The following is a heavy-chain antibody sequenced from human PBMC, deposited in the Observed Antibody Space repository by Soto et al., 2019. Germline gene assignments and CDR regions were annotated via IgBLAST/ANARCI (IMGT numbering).Heavy chain of an antibody. D-gene: IGHD2-21*02. CDR2: IRNKANNYAT. V-gene: IGHV3-73*01. J-gene: IGHJ4*02. Sequence: GGSLRLSCAGTGFALSGSAFHWVRQASGGGLEWIGRIRNKANNYATAYAESAKGRFTISRDDSINTAYLEMNSLRIGDSARYYCTSTAPFDSCGRGVLVTVSS. CDR1: GFALSGSA. CDR3: TSTAPFDS.